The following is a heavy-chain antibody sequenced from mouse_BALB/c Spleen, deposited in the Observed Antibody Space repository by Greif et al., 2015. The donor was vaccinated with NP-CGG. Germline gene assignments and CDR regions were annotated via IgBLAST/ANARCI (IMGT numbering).Heavy chain of an antibody. Sequence: VHVKQSGAELVKPGASVKLSCTASGFNIKDTYMHWVKQRPEQGLEWIGRIDPANGNTKYDPKFQGKATITADTSSNTAYLQLSSLTSEDTAVYYCARFGISMDYWGQGTSVIVSS. J-gene: IGHJ4*01. CDR3: ARFGISMDY. D-gene: IGHD3-1*01. V-gene: IGHV14-3*02. CDR1: GFNIKDTY. CDR2: IDPANGNT.